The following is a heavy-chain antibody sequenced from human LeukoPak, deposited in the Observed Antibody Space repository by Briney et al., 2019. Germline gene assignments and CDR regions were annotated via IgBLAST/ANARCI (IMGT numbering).Heavy chain of an antibody. D-gene: IGHD2-15*01. CDR3: ERGTCRGGSCYLDY. J-gene: IGHJ4*02. CDR1: GYTFTGHN. V-gene: IGHV1-2*02. Sequence: ASVKVSCKASGYTFTGHNIHWVRQAPGQGLEWMGWINPNSGDTKNEQKFQGRVTMTRDTSISTAYMELRRLNSDDTAVYYCERGTCRGGSCYLDYWGQGTLVTVSS. CDR2: INPNSGDT.